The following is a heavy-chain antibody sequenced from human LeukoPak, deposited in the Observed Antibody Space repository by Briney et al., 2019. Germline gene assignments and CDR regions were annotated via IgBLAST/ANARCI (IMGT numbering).Heavy chain of an antibody. CDR1: GGSISSSLYY. Sequence: PSETLSLTCTVSGGSISSSLYYWGWIRQTPGKGLQWIGTIYYSGSTYYNPSLKSRVTISIDTSDNQFSLKLSSVTAADTAVYYCATRAYGYDYWGQGTLVTVSS. D-gene: IGHD5-18*01. CDR3: ATRAYGYDY. J-gene: IGHJ4*02. V-gene: IGHV4-39*07. CDR2: IYYSGST.